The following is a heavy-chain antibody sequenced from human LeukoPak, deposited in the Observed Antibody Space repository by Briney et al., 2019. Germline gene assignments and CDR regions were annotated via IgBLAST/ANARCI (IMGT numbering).Heavy chain of an antibody. CDR3: ARDGTNCSSTSCYSSGLGY. J-gene: IGHJ4*02. V-gene: IGHV3-20*04. Sequence: GGSLRLSCAASGFTFDDYGMSWVRQAPGKGLEWVSGINWNGGSTGYADSVKGRFTISRDNAKNSLYLQMNSLRAEDTALYYCARDGTNCSSTSCYSSGLGYWGQGTLVTVSS. CDR2: INWNGGST. D-gene: IGHD2-2*01. CDR1: GFTFDDYG.